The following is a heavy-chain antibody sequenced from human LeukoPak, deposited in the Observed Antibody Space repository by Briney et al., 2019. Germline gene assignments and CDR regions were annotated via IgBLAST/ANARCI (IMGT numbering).Heavy chain of an antibody. D-gene: IGHD3-10*01. V-gene: IGHV3-74*01. CDR1: GCTFSSYW. Sequence: GGSLRLSCAASGCTFSSYWMHWVRQAPGMGLVWVSRINTDGSSTTYADSVKGRFTISSYSAKNTLYLEMNSLRAEDTAVYYCARTVPGYFFDSWGQGTLVTVSS. CDR3: ARTVPGYFFDS. CDR2: INTDGSST. J-gene: IGHJ4*02.